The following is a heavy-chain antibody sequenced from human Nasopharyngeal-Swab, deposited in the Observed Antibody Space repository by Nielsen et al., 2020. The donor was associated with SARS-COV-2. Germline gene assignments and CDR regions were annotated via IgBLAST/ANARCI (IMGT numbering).Heavy chain of an antibody. CDR3: ARDASNYGDYYYYYGMDV. V-gene: IGHV4-61*01. J-gene: IGHJ6*02. D-gene: IGHD4-11*01. CDR1: GGSVSSGSYY. Sequence: SETLSLTCPVSGGSVSSGSYYWSWIRQPPGKGLEWIGYIYYSGSTNYNPSLKSRVTISVDTSKNQFSLKLSSVTAADTAVYYCARDASNYGDYYYYYGMDVWGQGTTVTVSS. CDR2: IYYSGST.